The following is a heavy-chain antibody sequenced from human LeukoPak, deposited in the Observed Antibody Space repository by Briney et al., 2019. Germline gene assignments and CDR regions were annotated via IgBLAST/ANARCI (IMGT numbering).Heavy chain of an antibody. V-gene: IGHV4-34*01. CDR3: ARGEPAYCSSNSCSYDY. J-gene: IGHJ4*02. CDR2: INHSGST. Sequence: SETLSLTCAIYGGSFSGYYWSWIRQPPGKGLEWIGEINHSGSTYYNPSLKSRATISVDTSKNQFSLKLNSVTAADTAVYYCARGEPAYCSSNSCSYDYWGQGTLVSASS. CDR1: GGSFSGYY. D-gene: IGHD2-2*01.